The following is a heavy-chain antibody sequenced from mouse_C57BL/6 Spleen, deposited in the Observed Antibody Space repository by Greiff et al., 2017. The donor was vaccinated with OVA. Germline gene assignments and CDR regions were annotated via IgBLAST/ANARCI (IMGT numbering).Heavy chain of an antibody. Sequence: VQLQQPGAELVMPGASVKLSCKASGYTFTSYWMHWVKQRPGQGLEWIGEIDPSDSYTNYNQKFKGKSTLTVDKTSSTAYMQLSSLTSEDSAVYYCARLEDRLAYWGQGTLVTVSA. J-gene: IGHJ3*01. D-gene: IGHD3-3*01. CDR3: ARLEDRLAY. CDR1: GYTFTSYW. V-gene: IGHV1-69*01. CDR2: IDPSDSYT.